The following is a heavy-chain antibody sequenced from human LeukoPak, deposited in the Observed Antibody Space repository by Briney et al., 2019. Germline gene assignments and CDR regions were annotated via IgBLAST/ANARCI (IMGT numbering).Heavy chain of an antibody. D-gene: IGHD1-26*01. J-gene: IGHJ6*03. V-gene: IGHV4-4*07. Sequence: SETLSLTCTVSGGSISSYYWSWIRQPAGKGLEWIGRIYTSGSTNYNPSLKSRVTMSVDTSKNQFSLKLSSVTAADTAVYYCARDKQGARDYYYYYYMDVWGKGTTVTVSS. CDR3: ARDKQGARDYYYYYYMDV. CDR1: GGSISSYY. CDR2: IYTSGST.